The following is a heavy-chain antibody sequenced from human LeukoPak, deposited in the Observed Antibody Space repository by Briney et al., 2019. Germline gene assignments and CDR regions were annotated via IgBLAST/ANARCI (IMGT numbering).Heavy chain of an antibody. CDR1: GFTFSSYA. Sequence: GGSLRLSCAASGFTFSSYAMSWVRQAPGKGLEWVGRIKSKTDGGTTDYAAPVKGRFTISRDDSKNTLYLQMNSLKTEDTAVYYCTTDHGALPYDFWSGYLTYYYYYMDVWGKGTTVTVSS. J-gene: IGHJ6*03. V-gene: IGHV3-15*01. CDR3: TTDHGALPYDFWSGYLTYYYYYMDV. CDR2: IKSKTDGGTT. D-gene: IGHD3-3*01.